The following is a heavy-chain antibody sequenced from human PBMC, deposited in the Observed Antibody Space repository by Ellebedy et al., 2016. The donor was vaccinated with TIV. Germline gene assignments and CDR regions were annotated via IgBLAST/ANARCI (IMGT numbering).Heavy chain of an antibody. D-gene: IGHD4-11*01. CDR2: ISYDGSNK. CDR3: ARTPYSNYEFGAFDI. CDR1: GFTFSSYG. Sequence: GGSLRLXCAASGFTFSSYGMHWVRQAPGKGLEWVAVISYDGSNKYYADSVKGRFTISRDNSKNTLYLQMNSLRAEDTAVYYCARTPYSNYEFGAFDIWGQGTMVTVSS. J-gene: IGHJ3*02. V-gene: IGHV3-30*03.